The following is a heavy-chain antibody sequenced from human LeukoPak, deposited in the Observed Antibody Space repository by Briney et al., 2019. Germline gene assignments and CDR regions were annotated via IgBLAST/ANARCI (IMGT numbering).Heavy chain of an antibody. CDR1: GGSMSNYY. CDR2: VYYSGST. V-gene: IGHV4-59*01. J-gene: IGHJ2*01. CDR3: ARDPRSHSSSWYWYFDL. Sequence: SETLSLTCTVSGGSMSNYYWSWIRQPPGKGLEWIGYVYYSGSTNYNPSLKSRVTISVDTSKNQFSLKLGSVTAADTAVYYCARDPRSHSSSWYWYFDLWGRGTLVTVSS. D-gene: IGHD6-13*01.